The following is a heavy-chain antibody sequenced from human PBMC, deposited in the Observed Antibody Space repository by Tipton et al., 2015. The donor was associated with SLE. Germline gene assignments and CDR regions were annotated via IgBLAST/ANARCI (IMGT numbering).Heavy chain of an antibody. D-gene: IGHD1-26*01. J-gene: IGHJ4*02. V-gene: IGHV3-48*04. CDR2: ISSSGTTI. CDR1: GFTFSSYG. CDR3: ARERSGSRWYFDY. Sequence: SLRLSCAASGFTFSSYGMHWVRQAPGKGLEWVSCISSSGTTIYYTDSLKGRFTVSRDNAKNSLYLQMNSLRAEDTAVYYCARERSGSRWYFDYWGQGTLVTVSS.